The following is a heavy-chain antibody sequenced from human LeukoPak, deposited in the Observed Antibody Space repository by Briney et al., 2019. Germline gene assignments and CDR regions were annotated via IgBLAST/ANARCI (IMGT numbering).Heavy chain of an antibody. V-gene: IGHV1-8*01. CDR3: AEFPHYYDSSGYYSSWFDP. CDR2: MNPNSGNT. J-gene: IGHJ5*02. Sequence: ASVKVSCKASGYTFTSYDINWVRQATGQGLEWMGWMNPNSGNTGYAQKFQGRVTMTRNTSISTAYMELSSLRSEDTAVYYCAEFPHYYDSSGYYSSWFDPWGQGTLVTVSS. D-gene: IGHD3-22*01. CDR1: GYTFTSYD.